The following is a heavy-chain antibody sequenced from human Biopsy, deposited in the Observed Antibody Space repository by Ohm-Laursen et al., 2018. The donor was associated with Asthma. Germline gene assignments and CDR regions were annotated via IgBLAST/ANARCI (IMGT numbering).Heavy chain of an antibody. CDR1: GFTVSRDH. Sequence: LRLSCAALGFTVSRDHMFWIRQAPGKGLEWISYINGKSNSIEYADSVKGRFTISRDNAKNSLYLQMNSLRAEDTAVYYCARDSYSSGLYDDFESWGQGTLVTVSS. V-gene: IGHV3-11*01. D-gene: IGHD6-19*01. CDR2: INGKSNSI. CDR3: ARDSYSSGLYDDFES. J-gene: IGHJ4*02.